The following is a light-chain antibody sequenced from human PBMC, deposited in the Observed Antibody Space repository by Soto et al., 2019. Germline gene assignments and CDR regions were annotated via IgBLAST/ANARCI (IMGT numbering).Light chain of an antibody. CDR3: QQSFTTPLT. J-gene: IGKJ4*01. Sequence: DIQLIQAPSSLSASFGARVTITCRANEKMTRYLNWYQQKPGKAPKLLIYAASNLQSGVPSRFSGSGSGADFILTISSLQPEDSATYYCQQSFTTPLTFGGGTKVDIK. V-gene: IGKV1-39*01. CDR1: EKMTRY. CDR2: AAS.